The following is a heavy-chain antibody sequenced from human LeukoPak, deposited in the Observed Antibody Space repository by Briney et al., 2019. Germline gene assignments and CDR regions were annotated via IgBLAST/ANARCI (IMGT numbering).Heavy chain of an antibody. CDR3: ARGVSTTGATKINLFGP. CDR1: GYSISGCYY. CDR2: IYHSGDT. J-gene: IGHJ5*01. Sequence: SETLSVTCAVSGYSISGCYYWGWIRQPPGKGLEWIGIIYHSGDTYYTPSLKSRVTISVDTSKSPFSLKLSSVTAADTAAYYCARGVSTTGATKINLFGPWGQGNLVTGSS. V-gene: IGHV4-38-2*01. D-gene: IGHD1-1*01.